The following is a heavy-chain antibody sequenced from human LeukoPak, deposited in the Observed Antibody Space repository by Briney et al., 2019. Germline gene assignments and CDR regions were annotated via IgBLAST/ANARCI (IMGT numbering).Heavy chain of an antibody. CDR3: AREGYSYGFDY. V-gene: IGHV1-2*02. Sequence: ASVKVSCKASGYTFTGYYTHWVRQPPGQGLEWMGWINTNSGGTNYAQKFQGRVTMTRDTSISTAYMELSRLRSDDTAVYYCAREGYSYGFDYWGQGTLVTVSS. J-gene: IGHJ4*02. CDR1: GYTFTGYY. D-gene: IGHD5-18*01. CDR2: INTNSGGT.